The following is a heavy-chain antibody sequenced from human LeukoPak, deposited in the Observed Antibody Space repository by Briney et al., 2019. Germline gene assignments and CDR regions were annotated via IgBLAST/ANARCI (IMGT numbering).Heavy chain of an antibody. Sequence: SETLSLTCTVSGGSISSGSYYWSWIRQPAGKGLEWIGRIYTSGSTNYNPSLKSRVTISVDTSKNQFSLKLSSVTAADTAVYYCARDRPGAYCSSTSCYKADAFDIWGQGTMVTVSS. V-gene: IGHV4-61*02. CDR2: IYTSGST. CDR3: ARDRPGAYCSSTSCYKADAFDI. J-gene: IGHJ3*02. CDR1: GGSISSGSYY. D-gene: IGHD2-2*02.